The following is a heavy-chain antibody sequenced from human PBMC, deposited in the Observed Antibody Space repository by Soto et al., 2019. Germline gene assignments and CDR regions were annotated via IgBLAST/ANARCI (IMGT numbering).Heavy chain of an antibody. J-gene: IGHJ6*02. CDR1: GGSVSSADWN. CDR2: IYDSGRT. V-gene: IGHV4-39*01. CDR3: ARPVIGNYYYGMDV. Sequence: PSETLSLTCTVSGGSVSSADWNWSWIRQTPGKGLEWIGRIYDSGRTYYNPSLMSRVTISVDTSKNQFSLKLSSVTAADTAVYYCARPVIGNYYYGMDVWGQGTTVTVSS. D-gene: IGHD3-16*02.